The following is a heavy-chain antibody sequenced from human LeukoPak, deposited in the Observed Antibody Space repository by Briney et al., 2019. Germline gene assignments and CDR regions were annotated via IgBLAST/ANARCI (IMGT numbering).Heavy chain of an antibody. CDR3: AGDWRDGTIFGVVDY. CDR1: GFTFSSYA. V-gene: IGHV3-30-3*01. J-gene: IGHJ4*02. CDR2: ISYDGSNK. D-gene: IGHD3-3*01. Sequence: GRSLRLSCAASGFTFSSYAMHWVRQAPGKGLEWVAVISYDGSNKYYADSVKGRFTISRDNSKNTLYLQMNSLRAEDTAVYYCAGDWRDGTIFGVVDYWGQGTLVTVSS.